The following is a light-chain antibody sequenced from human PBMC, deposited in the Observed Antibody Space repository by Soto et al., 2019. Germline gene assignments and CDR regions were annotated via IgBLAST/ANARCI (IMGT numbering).Light chain of an antibody. Sequence: DIQMTQSPSTLSASVGDRVTITCRASQTIFRWLAWYQQRPGKAPNLLISDASDLQSGVPSRFSGSGSGAEFTLTIGRLQPDDFAPYYCQQYNSYPWTFGQGTKVEF. CDR2: DAS. CDR3: QQYNSYPWT. V-gene: IGKV1-5*01. J-gene: IGKJ1*01. CDR1: QTIFRW.